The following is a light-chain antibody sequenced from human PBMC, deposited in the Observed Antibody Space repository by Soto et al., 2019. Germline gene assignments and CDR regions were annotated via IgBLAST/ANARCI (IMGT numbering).Light chain of an antibody. J-gene: IGKJ4*01. CDR3: QQYNNWLT. CDR2: GAS. CDR1: QSVSSN. Sequence: EIVMTQSPATLSVSPGERATLSCRASQSVSSNLAWYQQKLGQAPRLLIYGASTRATGIPARFSGSGSGTEFTLTISSLQGEDFAVYYCQQYNNWLTFGGGTKVEIK. V-gene: IGKV3-15*01.